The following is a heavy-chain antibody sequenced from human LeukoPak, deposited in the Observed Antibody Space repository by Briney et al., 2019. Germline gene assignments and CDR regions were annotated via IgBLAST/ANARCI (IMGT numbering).Heavy chain of an antibody. Sequence: SETLSLTCAVYGGSFSGYYWSWIRQPPGKGLEWIGEINHSGSTNYNPSLKSRVTISVDTSKNQFSLKLSSVTAADTAVYYCARLCMGSAVAAYYFDYWGQGTLVTVSS. V-gene: IGHV4-34*01. D-gene: IGHD6-19*01. CDR3: ARLCMGSAVAAYYFDY. CDR1: GGSFSGYY. J-gene: IGHJ4*02. CDR2: INHSGST.